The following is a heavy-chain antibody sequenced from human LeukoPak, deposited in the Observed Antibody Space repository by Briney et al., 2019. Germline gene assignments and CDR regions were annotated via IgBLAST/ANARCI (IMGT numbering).Heavy chain of an antibody. V-gene: IGHV3-74*01. D-gene: IGHD2-2*01. J-gene: IGHJ5*02. Sequence: GGSLRLSCAASGLTFSSYWMHWVRHAPGKGLVWVSRINSDGSSTSYADSVKGRFTISRDNAKNTLYLQMNSLRAEDTAVYYCAREVIVVVPAAINWFDPWGQGTLVTVSS. CDR3: AREVIVVVPAAINWFDP. CDR2: INSDGSST. CDR1: GLTFSSYW.